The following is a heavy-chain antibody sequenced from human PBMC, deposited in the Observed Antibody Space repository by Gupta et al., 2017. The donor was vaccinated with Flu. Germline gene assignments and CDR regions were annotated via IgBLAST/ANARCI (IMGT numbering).Heavy chain of an antibody. J-gene: IGHJ4*02. CDR3: ARAPPKYCSSTSCKAGQDY. CDR2: INHSGST. Sequence: GWIRQPPGKGLEWIGEINHSGSTNYNPSLKSRVTISVDTSKNQFSLKLSSVTAADTAVYYCARAPPKYCSSTSCKAGQDYWGQGTLVTVSS. V-gene: IGHV4-34*01. D-gene: IGHD2-2*01.